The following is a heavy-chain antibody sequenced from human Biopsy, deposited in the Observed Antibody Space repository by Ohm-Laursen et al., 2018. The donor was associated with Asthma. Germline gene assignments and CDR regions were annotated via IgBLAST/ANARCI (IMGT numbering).Heavy chain of an antibody. CDR3: ARTYYDFLTGQVNDAFGI. CDR2: INAGNGNT. J-gene: IGHJ3*02. Sequence: ASVKGSCKASGYTFINYAIHWVRQAPGQRLEWMGWINAGNGNTKYSQKFQGRVTITRDTSASTAYMDLSSLRSEDTAVYYCARTYYDFLTGQVNDAFGIWGQGTVVTVSS. V-gene: IGHV1-3*01. D-gene: IGHD3-9*01. CDR1: GYTFINYA.